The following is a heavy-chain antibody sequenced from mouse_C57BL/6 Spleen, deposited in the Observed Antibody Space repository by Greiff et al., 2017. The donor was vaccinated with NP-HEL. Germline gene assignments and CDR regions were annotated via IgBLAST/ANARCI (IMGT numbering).Heavy chain of an antibody. D-gene: IGHD2-4*01. CDR3: ASYDSPPFFAY. Sequence: QVQLQQPGAELVKPGASVKLSCKASGYTFTSYWMQWVKQRPGKGLEWIGEIDPSDSYTNYNQKFKGKATLTVDTSSSPAYMQLSSLTSEDSAVYYFASYDSPPFFAYWGQGTLVTVSA. V-gene: IGHV1-50*01. CDR2: IDPSDSYT. J-gene: IGHJ3*01. CDR1: GYTFTSYW.